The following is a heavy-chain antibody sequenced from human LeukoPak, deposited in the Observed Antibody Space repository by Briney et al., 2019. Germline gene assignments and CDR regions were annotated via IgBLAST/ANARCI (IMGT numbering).Heavy chain of an antibody. D-gene: IGHD3-22*01. CDR1: GAFITNSHW. V-gene: IGHV4-4*02. J-gene: IGHJ6*02. CDR2: INHSGST. Sequence: SETLSLTCAVSGAFITNSHWWSWARQPPGKGLEWIGEINHSGSTNYNPSLKSRVTVSVDTSKNQFSLKLSSVTAADTAVYYCARVRRYYDSSGYYSGYYYGMDVWGQGTTVTVSS. CDR3: ARVRRYYDSSGYYSGYYYGMDV.